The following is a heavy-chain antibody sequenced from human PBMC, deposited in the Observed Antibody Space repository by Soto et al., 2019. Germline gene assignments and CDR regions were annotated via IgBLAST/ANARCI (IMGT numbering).Heavy chain of an antibody. J-gene: IGHJ6*02. CDR3: AKGRSYYYYYGVDV. CDR2: IIDSGGST. CDR1: GLTFRSYW. V-gene: IGHV3-23*01. Sequence: GGSLRLSCAASGLTFRSYWMHWVRQAPGKGLEWVSDIIDSGGSTYYADSVKGRFTISRDNSKSTLYLQMNSLRAEDTALYYCAKGRSYYYYYGVDVWGQGTTVNVSS.